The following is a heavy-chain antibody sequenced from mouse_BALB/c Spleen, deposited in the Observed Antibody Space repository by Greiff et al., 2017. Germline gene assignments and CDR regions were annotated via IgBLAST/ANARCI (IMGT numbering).Heavy chain of an antibody. CDR2: ISDGGSYT. Sequence: EVKVEESGGGLVKPGGSLKLSCAASGFTFSDYYMYWVRQTPEKRLEWVATISDGGSYTYYPDSVKGRFTISRDNAKNNLYLQMSSLKSEDTAMYYCARERRSTMTLFPFAYWGQGTLVTVSA. V-gene: IGHV5-4*02. CDR1: GFTFSDYY. CDR3: ARERRSTMTLFPFAY. J-gene: IGHJ3*01. D-gene: IGHD2-4*01.